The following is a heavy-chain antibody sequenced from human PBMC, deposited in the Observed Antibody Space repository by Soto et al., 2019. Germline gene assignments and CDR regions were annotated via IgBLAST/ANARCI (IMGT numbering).Heavy chain of an antibody. CDR1: SDSISNYY. J-gene: IGHJ4*02. D-gene: IGHD2-15*01. V-gene: IGHV4-59*08. CDR3: ARRYGGTFDC. CDR2: MHYNGYT. Sequence: SETLSLTCTVSSDSISNYYCSWFRQPPGKGLEWIGYMHYNGYTSYNPSLKSRVTISVDTSKNQFSLKLSSVTAADTAVFYCARRYGGTFDCWGRGTLVTVSS.